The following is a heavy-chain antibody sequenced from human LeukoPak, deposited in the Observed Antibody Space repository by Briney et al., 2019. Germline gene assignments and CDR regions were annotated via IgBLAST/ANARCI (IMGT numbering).Heavy chain of an antibody. CDR3: AGSYTLPYYFDY. CDR1: GGSISSSTYY. Sequence: SETLSLTCTVSGGSISSSTYYWGWIRQPPGRGLEWIGRIYYSGSTYYNPSLKSRVTISVDTSKNQFSLKLSSVTAADTAVYYCAGSYTLPYYFDYWGQGTLVTVSS. CDR2: IYYSGST. V-gene: IGHV4-39*01. D-gene: IGHD2-2*02. J-gene: IGHJ4*02.